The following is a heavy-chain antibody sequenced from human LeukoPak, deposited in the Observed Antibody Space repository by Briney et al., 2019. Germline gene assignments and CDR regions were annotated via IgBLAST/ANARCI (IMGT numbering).Heavy chain of an antibody. CDR1: GGSFSGYY. CDR2: INHSGST. CDR3: ARHTIFGVVILGEFDY. V-gene: IGHV4-34*01. J-gene: IGHJ4*02. Sequence: PSKTLSLTCAVYGGSFSGYYWSWIRQPPGKGLEWIGEINHSGSTNYNPSLKSRVTISVDTSKNQFSLKLSSVTAADTAVYYCARHTIFGVVILGEFDYWGQGTLVTVSS. D-gene: IGHD3-3*01.